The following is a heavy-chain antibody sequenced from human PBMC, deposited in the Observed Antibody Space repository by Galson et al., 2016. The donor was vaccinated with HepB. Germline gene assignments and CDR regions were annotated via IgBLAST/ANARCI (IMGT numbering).Heavy chain of an antibody. CDR3: AKDIRSYGLFGRFDY. CDR1: GFTVSSNH. J-gene: IGHJ4*02. Sequence: SLRLSCAASGFTVSSNHAMSWVRQAPGKGLVWVSRINRDESSTSYADYVKGRFTISRDNAKNTLYLQMNSLRAEDTAVYYCAKDIRSYGLFGRFDYWGQGTLVTVSS. V-gene: IGHV3-74*01. D-gene: IGHD5-18*01. CDR2: INRDESST.